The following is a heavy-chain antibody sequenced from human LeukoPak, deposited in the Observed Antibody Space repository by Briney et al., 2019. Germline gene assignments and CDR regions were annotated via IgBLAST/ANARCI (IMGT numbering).Heavy chain of an antibody. CDR2: ISGSGGST. CDR1: GFTFSSYA. D-gene: IGHD6-19*01. J-gene: IGHJ4*02. Sequence: PGGSLRLSCAASGFTFSSYAMSWVRQAPGKGLEWVPAISGSGGSTYYADSVKGRFTISRDNSKNTLYLQMNSLRAEDTAVYYCAKDREQWLTEYLFDYWGQGALVTVSS. CDR3: AKDREQWLTEYLFDY. V-gene: IGHV3-23*01.